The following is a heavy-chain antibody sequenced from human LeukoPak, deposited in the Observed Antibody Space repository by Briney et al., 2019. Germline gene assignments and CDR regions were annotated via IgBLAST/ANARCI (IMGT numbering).Heavy chain of an antibody. CDR3: ARDAYYDILTGYYRGGMDV. J-gene: IGHJ6*02. Sequence: PGGSLRLSCAASGFTFSSYSMNWVRQAPGKGLEWVSVIYSGGSTYYADSVKGRFTISRDNSKNTLYLQMNSLRAEDTAVYYCARDAYYDILTGYYRGGMDVWGQGTTVTVSS. CDR2: IYSGGST. D-gene: IGHD3-9*01. V-gene: IGHV3-66*01. CDR1: GFTFSSYS.